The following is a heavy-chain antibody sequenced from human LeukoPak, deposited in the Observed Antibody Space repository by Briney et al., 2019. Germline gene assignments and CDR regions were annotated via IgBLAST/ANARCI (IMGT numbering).Heavy chain of an antibody. Sequence: KPSETLSLTCAVYGGSFSGYYWSWLRQPPGKGLEWIGEINHSGSTNYNPSLKSRVTISVDTSKNQFSLKLSSVTAADTAVYYCARHFSSGYSSSWYGNYFDYWGQGTLVTVSS. CDR1: GGSFSGYY. CDR2: INHSGST. J-gene: IGHJ4*02. V-gene: IGHV4-34*01. CDR3: ARHFSSGYSSSWYGNYFDY. D-gene: IGHD6-13*01.